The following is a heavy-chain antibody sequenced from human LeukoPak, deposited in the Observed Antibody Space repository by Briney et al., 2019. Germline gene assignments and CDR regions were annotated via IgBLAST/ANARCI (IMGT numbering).Heavy chain of an antibody. CDR2: IMQDGSEK. V-gene: IGHV3-7*04. Sequence: GGSLRLSCTASGFTFSTYWMTWVRQAPGKGLEWVANIMQDGSEKNYVDSVKGRFTISRDSAKNTLYLQMNSLRAEDTAVYYCVREGYCGGDCSSAWYFDLRGRGTLVTVSS. CDR1: GFTFSTYW. CDR3: VREGYCGGDCSSAWYFDL. J-gene: IGHJ2*01. D-gene: IGHD2-21*02.